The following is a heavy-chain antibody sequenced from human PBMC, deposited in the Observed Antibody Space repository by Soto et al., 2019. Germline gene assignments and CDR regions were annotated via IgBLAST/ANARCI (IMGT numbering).Heavy chain of an antibody. CDR3: ARQFDYDSSGFYYAY. Sequence: GASVKVSCKASGGTFSRYAISWVRQAPGQGLEWMGGITPLFGTANYAQKFQGRVTITADESTSTAYMELSSLRSEDTAVYYCARQFDYDSSGFYYAYWGHGTLVTVSS. V-gene: IGHV1-69*13. D-gene: IGHD3-22*01. J-gene: IGHJ4*01. CDR2: ITPLFGTA. CDR1: GGTFSRYA.